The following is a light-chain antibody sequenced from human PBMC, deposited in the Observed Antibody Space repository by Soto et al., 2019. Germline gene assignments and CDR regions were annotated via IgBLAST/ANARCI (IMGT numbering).Light chain of an antibody. CDR3: QQYYSTPYT. Sequence: DIVMTQSPDSLAVPLGERATINCKSSQSVLYDSKNKNYLTWYQQKPGQPPKVLIYWASTRESGVPDRFSGSGSETNFSLTISSLQVEDVAVYYCQQYYSTPYTFGQGTKLEIK. V-gene: IGKV4-1*01. CDR2: WAS. CDR1: QSVLYDSKNKNY. J-gene: IGKJ2*01.